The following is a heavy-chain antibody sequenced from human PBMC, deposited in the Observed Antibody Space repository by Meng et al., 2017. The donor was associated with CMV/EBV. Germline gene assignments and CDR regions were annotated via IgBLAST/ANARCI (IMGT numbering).Heavy chain of an antibody. V-gene: IGHV1-2*07. Sequence: SVNVSCKASGYIFTDYYIHGVRQAPGQGLEWMGRINPDGGGTDYAHKFQGRVTLNRDTSIRTAYIGLSRLRSDDTAVYFCASVWGRTTVTRPGYWGQGTLVTVSS. J-gene: IGHJ4*02. D-gene: IGHD4-11*01. CDR2: INPDGGGT. CDR1: GYIFTDYY. CDR3: ASVWGRTTVTRPGY.